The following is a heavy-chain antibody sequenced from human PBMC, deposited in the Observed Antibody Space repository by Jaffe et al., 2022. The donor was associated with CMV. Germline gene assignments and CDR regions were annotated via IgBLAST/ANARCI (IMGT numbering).Heavy chain of an antibody. CDR1: GGSISSSSYY. CDR3: ARLRYCSGGSCYFTFDY. J-gene: IGHJ4*02. Sequence: QLQLQESGPGLVKPSETLSLTCTVSGGSISSSSYYWGWIRQPPGKGLEWIGSIYYSGSTYYNPSLKSRVTISVDTSKNQFSLKLSSVTAADTAVYYCARLRYCSGGSCYFTFDYWGQGTLVTVSS. V-gene: IGHV4-39*01. CDR2: IYYSGST. D-gene: IGHD2-15*01.